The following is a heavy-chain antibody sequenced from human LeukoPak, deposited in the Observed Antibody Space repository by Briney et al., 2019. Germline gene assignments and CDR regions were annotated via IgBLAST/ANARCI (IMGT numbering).Heavy chain of an antibody. Sequence: GGSLRLSCAASGFTFDDYAMHWVRQAPGKGLEWVSGISWNSGSIGYADSVKGRFTISRDNAKNSLYLQMNSLRAEDTALYYCAKVVAGLFFDYWGQGTLVTVSS. J-gene: IGHJ4*02. D-gene: IGHD6-19*01. CDR1: GFTFDDYA. CDR3: AKVVAGLFFDY. CDR2: ISWNSGSI. V-gene: IGHV3-9*01.